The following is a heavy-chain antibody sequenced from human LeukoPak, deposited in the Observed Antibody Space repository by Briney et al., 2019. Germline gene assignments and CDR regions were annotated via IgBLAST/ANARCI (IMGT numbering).Heavy chain of an antibody. Sequence: PSETLSLTCSVSGGSINSNYWSWIRQPAGKGPVWIGRIYASGSTNYNPSLASRVIMSVDTSKNQFSLNLISVTAADTAVYYCPRAVGFYDSGNYYNPNWFDPWGQGTLVTVSS. CDR1: GGSINSNY. D-gene: IGHD3-10*01. CDR3: PRAVGFYDSGNYYNPNWFDP. J-gene: IGHJ5*02. V-gene: IGHV4-4*07. CDR2: IYASGST.